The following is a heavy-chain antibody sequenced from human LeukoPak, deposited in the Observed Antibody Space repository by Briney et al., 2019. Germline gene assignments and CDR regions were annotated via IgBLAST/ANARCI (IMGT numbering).Heavy chain of an antibody. D-gene: IGHD3-10*01. Sequence: SVKVSCKASGGTFSSYAISWVRQAPGQGLEWMGGIIPIFGTANYAQKFQGRVTITTDESTSTAYMELSSLRSEDTAVYYCARVVLVRGVYNYYYYMDVWGKGTTVTVSS. CDR3: ARVVLVRGVYNYYYYMDV. J-gene: IGHJ6*03. CDR2: IIPIFGTA. V-gene: IGHV1-69*05. CDR1: GGTFSSYA.